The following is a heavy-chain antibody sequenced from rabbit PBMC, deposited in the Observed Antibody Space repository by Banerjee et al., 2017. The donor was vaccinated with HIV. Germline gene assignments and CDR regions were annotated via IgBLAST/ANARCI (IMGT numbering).Heavy chain of an antibody. J-gene: IGHJ4*01. Sequence: QEQLEESGGDLVKPGASLTLTCTASGFSFSGNYYMCWVRQAPGKGLEWIACIYAGSSGNTVYASWAKGRFTISRTSSTTVTLQMTSLTAADTATYFCARDLAGVIGWNFNLWGPGTLVTVS. CDR2: IYAGSSGNT. CDR3: ARDLAGVIGWNFNL. CDR1: GFSFSGNYY. V-gene: IGHV1S45*01. D-gene: IGHD4-1*01.